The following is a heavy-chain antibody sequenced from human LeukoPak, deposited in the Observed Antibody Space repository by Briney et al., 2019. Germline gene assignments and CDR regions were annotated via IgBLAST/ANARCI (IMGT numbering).Heavy chain of an antibody. CDR1: GFTFSSYA. J-gene: IGHJ4*02. CDR3: AKGGNTATTAGDY. V-gene: IGHV3-23*01. CDR2: ISGSGGRT. Sequence: GGSLRLSCTASGFTFSSYAMNWVRQAPGKGLEWVSAISGSGGRTYYADFVKGRFTISRDDSRNTLYLQMNSLRAEDTALYYCAKGGNTATTAGDYWGQGTQVTVCS. D-gene: IGHD1-14*01.